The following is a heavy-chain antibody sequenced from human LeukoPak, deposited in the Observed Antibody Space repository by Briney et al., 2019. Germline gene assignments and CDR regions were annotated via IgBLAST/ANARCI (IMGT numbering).Heavy chain of an antibody. V-gene: IGHV4-30-4*01. CDR1: GGSISGGNYY. CDR3: ARRDGYNSPLAY. D-gene: IGHD5-24*01. Sequence: PSETLSLTCTVSGGSISGGNYYWRWIRQPPGKGLEWMGYIYYTGSAYYNPSLKSRLTMSVDTSKNQFSLKLNSVTAADTAVYYCARRDGYNSPLAYWGQGTLVTVSS. J-gene: IGHJ4*02. CDR2: IYYTGSA.